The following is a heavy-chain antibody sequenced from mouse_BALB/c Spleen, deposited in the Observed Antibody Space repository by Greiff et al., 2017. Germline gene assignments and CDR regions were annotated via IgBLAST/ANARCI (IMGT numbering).Heavy chain of an antibody. Sequence: EVKLEESGGGLVQPGGSRKLSCAASGFTFSSFGMHWVRQAPEKGLEWVAYISSGSSTIYYADTVKGRFTISRDNPKNTLFLQMTSLRSEDTAMYYCAREDYGGFAYWGQGTLVTVSA. J-gene: IGHJ3*01. CDR3: AREDYGGFAY. V-gene: IGHV5-17*02. CDR1: GFTFSSFG. D-gene: IGHD1-2*01. CDR2: ISSGSSTI.